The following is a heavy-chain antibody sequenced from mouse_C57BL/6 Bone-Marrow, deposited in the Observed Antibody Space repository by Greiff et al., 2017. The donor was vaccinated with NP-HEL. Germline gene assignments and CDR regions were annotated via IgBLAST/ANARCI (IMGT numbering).Heavy chain of an antibody. CDR3: ARDGGYDNFDY. CDR2: ISYDGSN. V-gene: IGHV3-6*01. Sequence: EVKLMESGPGLVKPSQSLSLTCSVTGYSITSGYYWNWIRQFPGNKLEWMGYISYDGSNNYNPSLKNRISITRDTSKNQFFLKLNSVTTEDTATYYCARDGGYDNFDYWGQGTTLTVSS. D-gene: IGHD2-2*01. J-gene: IGHJ2*01. CDR1: GYSITSGYY.